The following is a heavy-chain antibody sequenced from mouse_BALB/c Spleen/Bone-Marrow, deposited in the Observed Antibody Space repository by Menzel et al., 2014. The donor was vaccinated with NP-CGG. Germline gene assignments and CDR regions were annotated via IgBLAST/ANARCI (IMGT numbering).Heavy chain of an antibody. CDR1: GYTFTSYW. J-gene: IGHJ1*01. D-gene: IGHD2-3*01. Sequence: VQLQQSGAELVKPGAPVKLSCKASGYTFTSYWMNWVKQRPGRGLEWIGRIDPSDSETHYNQKFKDKATLTVDKSSSTAYIQLSSLTSEDSGVYYCARSHGYYPYWYFDVWGAGTTVTVSS. V-gene: IGHV1-69*02. CDR2: IDPSDSET. CDR3: ARSHGYYPYWYFDV.